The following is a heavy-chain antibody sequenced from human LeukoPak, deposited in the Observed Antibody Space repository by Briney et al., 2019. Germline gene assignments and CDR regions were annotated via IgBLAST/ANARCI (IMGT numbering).Heavy chain of an antibody. J-gene: IGHJ4*02. V-gene: IGHV1-46*01. CDR2: INPSGGST. CDR3: ARTRIAAVAGYYYFDY. Sequence: GASVKVSCKASGYTFTSYYMHWVRQAPGQGLEWMGIINPSGGSTSYAQKFQGRVTMTRDTSTSTVYMELSSLRSEDTAVYYCARTRIAAVAGYYYFDYWGQGTLVTVSS. D-gene: IGHD6-19*01. CDR1: GYTFTSYY.